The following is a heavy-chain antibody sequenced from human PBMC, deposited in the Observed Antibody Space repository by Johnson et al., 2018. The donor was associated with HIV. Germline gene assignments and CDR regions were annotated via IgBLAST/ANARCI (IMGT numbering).Heavy chain of an antibody. CDR3: ANSYSSSSGNNDYAFDI. D-gene: IGHD6-6*01. V-gene: IGHV3-30*04. CDR2: ISYDGSNK. CDR1: GFTFSSYA. J-gene: IGHJ3*02. Sequence: QVQLVESGGGVVQPGRSLRLSCAASGFTFSSYAMHWVRQAPGKGLEWVAVISYDGSNKYYADSVKGRLPISRDNAKNSLYLQMNSLRAEDTAVYYCANSYSSSSGNNDYAFDIWGQGTMVTVSS.